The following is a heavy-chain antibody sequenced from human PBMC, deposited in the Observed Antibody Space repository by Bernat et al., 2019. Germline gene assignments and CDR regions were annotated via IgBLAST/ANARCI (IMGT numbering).Heavy chain of an antibody. CDR3: AGTRTNYYYYYMDV. Sequence: QLQLQESGPGLVKPSETLSLTCTVSGGSISSSSYYWGWIRQPPGKGLEWIGSIYYSGSTYYNPSLKSRVTISVDTSKNQFSLKLSSVTAADTAVYYCAGTRTNYYYYYMDVWGKGTTVTVSS. J-gene: IGHJ6*03. D-gene: IGHD2-2*01. CDR2: IYYSGST. V-gene: IGHV4-39*01. CDR1: GGSISSSSYY.